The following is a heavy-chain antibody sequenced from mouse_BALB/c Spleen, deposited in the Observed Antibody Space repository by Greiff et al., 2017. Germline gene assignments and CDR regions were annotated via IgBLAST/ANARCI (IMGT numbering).Heavy chain of an antibody. CDR2: INPSNGGT. Sequence: QVQLQQPGAELVKPGASVKLSCKASGYTFTSYYMYWVKQRPGQGLEWIGWINPSNGGTNFNEKFKSKATLTVDKSSSTAYMPLSSLTSEDSAVYYSTKSRMVYDYDEAWFAYWGQGTLVTVSA. V-gene: IGHV1S81*02. J-gene: IGHJ3*01. CDR3: TKSRMVYDYDEAWFAY. D-gene: IGHD2-4*01. CDR1: GYTFTSYY.